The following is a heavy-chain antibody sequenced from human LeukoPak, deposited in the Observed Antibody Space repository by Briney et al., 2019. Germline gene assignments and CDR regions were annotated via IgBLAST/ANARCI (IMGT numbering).Heavy chain of an antibody. D-gene: IGHD5-18*01. J-gene: IGHJ4*02. CDR1: GVSISSGGYY. Sequence: PSETLSLTCTVSGVSISSGGYYWSWIRQPPGKGLECIGYIYHSGSTYYNPSLKSRVTISVGRSKNQFSLKLSSVTAADTAVYYCARGAGDTAYYFDYWGQGTLVTVSS. CDR3: ARGAGDTAYYFDY. CDR2: IYHSGST. V-gene: IGHV4-30-2*01.